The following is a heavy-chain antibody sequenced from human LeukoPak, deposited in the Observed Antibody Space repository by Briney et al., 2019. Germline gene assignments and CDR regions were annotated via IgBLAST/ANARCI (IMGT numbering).Heavy chain of an antibody. V-gene: IGHV4-31*03. D-gene: IGHD6-6*01. CDR3: ARGGLSARGKFVY. CDR1: GGFLTRAGDC. J-gene: IGHJ4*02. CDR2: VDYSGST. Sequence: PSESLSLTHPLSGGFLTRAGDCCSWIRQHPGKGLEWIGDVDYSGSTYYNPSPKRRATISVDTSKYQCSRKLCDVTTPDSTVYFCARGGLSARGKFVYWGQGSLVSVSS.